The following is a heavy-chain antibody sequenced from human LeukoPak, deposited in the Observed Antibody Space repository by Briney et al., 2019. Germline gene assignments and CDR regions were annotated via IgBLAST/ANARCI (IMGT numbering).Heavy chain of an antibody. CDR2: TNWDGAST. V-gene: IGHV3-20*04. J-gene: IGHJ6*03. Sequence: PGGSLRLSCAASGFRFDDYGMSWVRHVPGKGLEWVSGTNWDGASTGYADSVKGRFTISRDNVKNFLYLQMNSLRVEDTALYFCGRVYCSTTSCYDYYAYYMDVWGKGTTVTDSS. D-gene: IGHD2-2*01. CDR1: GFRFDDYG. CDR3: GRVYCSTTSCYDYYAYYMDV.